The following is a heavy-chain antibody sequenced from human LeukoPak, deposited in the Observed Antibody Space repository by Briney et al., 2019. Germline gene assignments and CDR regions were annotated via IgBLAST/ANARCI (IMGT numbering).Heavy chain of an antibody. CDR2: SYYSLST. CDR3: ARGSRLDSFDI. Sequence: SETLSLTCTVSGGSISSYYWNWIRLPPGKGLEWIGHSYYSLSTNYNPSLKSRVTIFEDTANNQFSLELSSVTAADTAIYYCARGSRLDSFDIWGQGTIVTVSS. D-gene: IGHD3-10*01. J-gene: IGHJ3*02. V-gene: IGHV4-59*08. CDR1: GGSISSYY.